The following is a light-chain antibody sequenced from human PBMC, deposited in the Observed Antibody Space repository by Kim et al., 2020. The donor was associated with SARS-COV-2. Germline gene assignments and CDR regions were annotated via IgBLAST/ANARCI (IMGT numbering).Light chain of an antibody. CDR2: DVS. V-gene: IGLV2-11*02. Sequence: GQSDTIACTGPSSDVGGYNYVSWYQQHPGKAPKLMIYDVSERPCGVPDRFSGSKSGNTASLTISGLQAEDEADYYCCSYAGSYTWVFGGGTQLTVL. CDR1: SSDVGGYNY. CDR3: CSYAGSYTWV. J-gene: IGLJ3*02.